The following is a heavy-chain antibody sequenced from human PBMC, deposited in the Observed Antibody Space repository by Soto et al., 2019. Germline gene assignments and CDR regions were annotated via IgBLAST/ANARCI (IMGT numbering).Heavy chain of an antibody. CDR2: IYYSGST. D-gene: IGHD3-3*02. V-gene: IGHV4-39*01. Sequence: QLQLQESGPGLVKPSETLSLTCTVSGGSISSSSYYWGWIRQPPGKGLEWIGSIYYSGSTYYNPSVRRRVTISADTSTNQFSLKLSSVTAADTAVYYCASPKIAFYNWFDPWGQGTLVTVSS. J-gene: IGHJ5*02. CDR3: ASPKIAFYNWFDP. CDR1: GGSISSSSYY.